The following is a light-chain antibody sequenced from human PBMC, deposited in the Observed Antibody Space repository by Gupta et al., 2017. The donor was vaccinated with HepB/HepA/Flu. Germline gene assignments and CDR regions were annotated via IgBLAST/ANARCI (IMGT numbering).Light chain of an antibody. CDR3: FSDVGSDNWV. V-gene: IGLV2-8*01. CDR2: AVT. J-gene: IGLJ1*01. CDR1: SSDVGSYNL. Sequence: SSLTQPASGSGSAGQSLSLSCTAASSDVGSYNLVSWYQQHPGTAPNHLIYAVTARPSGVPARFSGSKSGTTASLTVSGLKDEDEADYYCFSDVGSDNWVFGPGTKVTVL.